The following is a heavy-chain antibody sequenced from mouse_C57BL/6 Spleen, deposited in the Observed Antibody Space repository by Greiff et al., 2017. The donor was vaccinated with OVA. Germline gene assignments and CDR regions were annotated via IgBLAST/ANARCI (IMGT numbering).Heavy chain of an antibody. V-gene: IGHV1-52*01. CDR3: ASSGANWDAWFAY. D-gene: IGHD4-1*01. J-gene: IGHJ3*01. CDR1: GYTFTSYW. CDR2: IDPSDSET. Sequence: VQLQQPGAELVRPGSSVKLSCKASGYTFTSYWMHWVKQRPIQGLEWIGNIDPSDSETHYNQKFKDKATLTVDKSSSTAYMQLSSLTSEDSAVYYCASSGANWDAWFAYWGQGTLVTVSA.